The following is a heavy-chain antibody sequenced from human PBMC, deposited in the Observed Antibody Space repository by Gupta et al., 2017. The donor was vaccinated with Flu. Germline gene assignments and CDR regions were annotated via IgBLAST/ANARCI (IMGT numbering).Heavy chain of an antibody. J-gene: IGHJ6*02. CDR3: AREAMIAAAGTTIYYYGMDV. CDR1: GFTFSSYE. Sequence: EVQLVESGGGLVQPGGSLRLSCAASGFTFSSYEMNWVRQAPGKGLEWVSYISSSGSTIYYADSVKGRFTISRDNAKNSLYLQMNSLRAEDTAVYYCAREAMIAAAGTTIYYYGMDVWGQGTTVTVSS. D-gene: IGHD6-13*01. CDR2: ISSSGSTI. V-gene: IGHV3-48*03.